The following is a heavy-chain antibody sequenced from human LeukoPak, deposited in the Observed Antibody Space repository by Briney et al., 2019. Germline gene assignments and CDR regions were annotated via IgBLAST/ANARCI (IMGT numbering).Heavy chain of an antibody. CDR2: ISGSGGST. J-gene: IGHJ4*02. D-gene: IGHD1/OR15-1a*01. CDR3: ARDSNIRYFDY. V-gene: IGHV3-23*01. CDR1: GFTFTTYA. Sequence: GGSLRLSCAASGFTFTTYAMCWVRQAPGKGLEWVSAISGSGGSTYYADSVKGRFTISRDNSKNTLYLQMNSLRAEDTAVYYCARDSNIRYFDYWGQGTLVTVSS.